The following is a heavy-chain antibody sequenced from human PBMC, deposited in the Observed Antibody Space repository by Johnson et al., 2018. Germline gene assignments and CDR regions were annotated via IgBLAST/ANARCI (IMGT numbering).Heavy chain of an antibody. CDR1: GFTFSNYA. D-gene: IGHD4-23*01. CDR2: IWYDGTNK. CDR3: AKDLGGGNGGWGFDS. Sequence: QVKLVESGGGVVQPGRSLRLSCVASGFTFSNYAMHWVRQAPGKGPEWVAVIWYDGTNKYYADSVKGRFTISRDHSKNTLYLQMNSLRAEDTAVYYCAKDLGGGNGGWGFDSWGQGTMVTVSS. J-gene: IGHJ3*02. V-gene: IGHV3-33*06.